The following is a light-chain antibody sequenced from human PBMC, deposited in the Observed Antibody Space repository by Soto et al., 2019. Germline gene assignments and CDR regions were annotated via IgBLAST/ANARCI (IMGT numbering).Light chain of an antibody. Sequence: EIVMTQSPATQSVSPGERATLSCRASQSVSSNLVWFQQKPGQAPRLLIYGASTRATGVPARFSGSGSGTEFTLTISSLQSEDFAVYYCQQYNNWPPLTFGGGTKVEIK. CDR2: GAS. V-gene: IGKV3-15*01. J-gene: IGKJ4*01. CDR1: QSVSSN. CDR3: QQYNNWPPLT.